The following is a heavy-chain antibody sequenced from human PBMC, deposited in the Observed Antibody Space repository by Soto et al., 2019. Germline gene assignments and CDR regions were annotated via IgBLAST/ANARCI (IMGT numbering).Heavy chain of an antibody. D-gene: IGHD2-15*01. Sequence: GGSLRFSCSASGFIFSESTIYWVRQVPGKGLEAISAVSTSGRSTYYADSVKDRFTISRDNSKNTLFLQMGSLRPEDTAIYYCVKQAHGLDGVAFDYWGQGTQVTVSS. J-gene: IGHJ4*02. V-gene: IGHV3-64D*06. CDR2: VSTSGRST. CDR3: VKQAHGLDGVAFDY. CDR1: GFIFSEST.